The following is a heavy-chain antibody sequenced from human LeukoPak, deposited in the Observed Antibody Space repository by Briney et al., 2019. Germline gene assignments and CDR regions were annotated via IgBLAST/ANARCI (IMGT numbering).Heavy chain of an antibody. D-gene: IGHD6-13*01. CDR2: MNPNSGNT. J-gene: IGHJ4*02. Sequence: ASVKVSCKASGYTFTSYDINWVRQATGQGLEWMGWMNPNSGNTGYAQKFQGRVTMTRNTSISTAYMELSSLRSEDTAVYYCARVPRNPGRSWYGVLDYWDQGTLVNVSS. CDR1: GYTFTSYD. CDR3: ARVPRNPGRSWYGVLDY. V-gene: IGHV1-8*01.